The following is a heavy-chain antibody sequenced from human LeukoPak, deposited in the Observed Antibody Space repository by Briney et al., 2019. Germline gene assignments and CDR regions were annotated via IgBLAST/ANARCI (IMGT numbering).Heavy chain of an antibody. CDR3: SRARMGDGYNYV. D-gene: IGHD5-18*01. Sequence: GGSLRLSCAVSGFSFSDHFMDWVRQAPGKGLEWVGRSTKRGNNYNTHYAASVKDRFTISRDDSDNSLYLQMNSLKTEDTAVYYCSRARMGDGYNYVWGQGTLVTV. CDR2: STKRGNNYNT. CDR1: GFSFSDHF. V-gene: IGHV3-72*01. J-gene: IGHJ4*02.